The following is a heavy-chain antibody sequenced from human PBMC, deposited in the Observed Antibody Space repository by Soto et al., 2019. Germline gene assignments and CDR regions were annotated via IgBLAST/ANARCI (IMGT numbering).Heavy chain of an antibody. Sequence: QVQLQESGPGLVKPSETLSLTCTVSGGSISSYYWSWIRQPPGTGLEWIGYIYYSGSTNYNPSLKSRVTISVDTSKNQFSLKLSSVTAADTAVYYCARGLAVAGTPRPTENWFDPWGQGTLVTVSS. D-gene: IGHD6-19*01. J-gene: IGHJ5*02. CDR3: ARGLAVAGTPRPTENWFDP. CDR2: IYYSGST. CDR1: GGSISSYY. V-gene: IGHV4-59*01.